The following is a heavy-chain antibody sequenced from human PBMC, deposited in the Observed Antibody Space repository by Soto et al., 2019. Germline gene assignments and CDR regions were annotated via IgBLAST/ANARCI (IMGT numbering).Heavy chain of an antibody. J-gene: IGHJ6*03. V-gene: IGHV3-74*02. CDR3: ARGDCVGGTCYSLAGSFYYYMDV. Sequence: EVQLVESGGGLVQPGGSLRLSCAASGFTFSNYWMYWVRQAPGKGLEWVSRINSDGSVSSYADSVKGRLTISRDNVKNTLYLPMDSLRAEDTAVYYCARGDCVGGTCYSLAGSFYYYMDVGGKGTTVTVFS. CDR1: GFTFSNYW. D-gene: IGHD2-15*01. CDR2: INSDGSVS.